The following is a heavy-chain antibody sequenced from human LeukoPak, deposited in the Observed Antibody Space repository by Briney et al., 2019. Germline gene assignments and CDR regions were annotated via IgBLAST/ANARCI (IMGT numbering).Heavy chain of an antibody. Sequence: PSETLSLTCTVSGGSISSYYWSWIRQPPGKGLEWIGYIYYSGSTNYNPSLKSRVTISVDTSKNQFSLKLSSVTAPDTAVYYCATFSRHYYYYGLDVWGQGTTVTVSS. CDR1: GGSISSYY. CDR3: ATFSRHYYYYGLDV. V-gene: IGHV4-59*12. J-gene: IGHJ6*02. CDR2: IYYSGST.